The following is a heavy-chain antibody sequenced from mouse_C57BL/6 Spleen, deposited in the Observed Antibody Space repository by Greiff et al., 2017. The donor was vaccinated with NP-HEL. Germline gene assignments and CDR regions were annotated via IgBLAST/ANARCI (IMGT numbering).Heavy chain of an antibody. D-gene: IGHD1-1*01. Sequence: QVQLKQSGAELARPGASVKLSCKASGYTFTSYGISWVKQRTGQGLEWIGEIYPRSGNTYYNEKFKGKATLTADKSSSTAYMELRSLTSEDSAVYFGARRYDGSRDYAMDYWGQGTSVTVSS. CDR1: GYTFTSYG. J-gene: IGHJ4*01. V-gene: IGHV1-81*01. CDR2: IYPRSGNT. CDR3: ARRYDGSRDYAMDY.